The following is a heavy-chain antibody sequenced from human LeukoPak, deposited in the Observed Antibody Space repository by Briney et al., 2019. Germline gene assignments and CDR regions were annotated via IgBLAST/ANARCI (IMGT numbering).Heavy chain of an antibody. D-gene: IGHD2-2*01. CDR3: ARDPGWIVPAAYFDY. V-gene: IGHV4-39*07. CDR1: GGSISTGTYY. J-gene: IGHJ4*02. CDR2: IYYSGST. Sequence: SETLSLTCTVSGGSISTGTYYWGWIRQSPGKGLEWIGSIYYSGSTYYNPSLKSRVTISVDTSKNQFSLKLSSVTAADTAVYYCARDPGWIVPAAYFDYWGQGTLVTVSS.